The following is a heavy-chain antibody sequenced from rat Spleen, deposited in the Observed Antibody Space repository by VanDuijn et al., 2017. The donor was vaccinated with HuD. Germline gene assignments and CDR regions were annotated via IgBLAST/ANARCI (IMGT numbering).Heavy chain of an antibody. CDR1: GFTFSNYY. D-gene: IGHD1-4*01. Sequence: EVQLVESGGGLVQPGRSLKLSCAASGFTFSNYYMAWVRQAPTKGLEWVAYISTGGGNTYYRDSVKGRFTISRDNAKSTLYLQMDSLRSEDTATYYCTTLTTRVSPYNWFAYWGQGTLVTVSS. CDR2: ISTGGGNT. J-gene: IGHJ3*01. CDR3: TTLTTRVSPYNWFAY. V-gene: IGHV5-27*01.